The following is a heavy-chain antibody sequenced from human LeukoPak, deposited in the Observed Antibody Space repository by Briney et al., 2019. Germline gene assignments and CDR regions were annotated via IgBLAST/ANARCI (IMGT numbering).Heavy chain of an antibody. CDR3: ATYYYGSGSYLFDQ. D-gene: IGHD3-10*01. J-gene: IGHJ4*02. CDR1: GFTFSDYW. V-gene: IGHV3-74*01. Sequence: PGGSLRLSCAASGFTFSDYWMHWVRQAPGKGLVWVSRINSEGSSTSYADSVKGRFTISRDNAKNTLYLQMDSLRAEDTAVYYCATYYYGSGSYLFDQWGQGTLVTVSS. CDR2: INSEGSST.